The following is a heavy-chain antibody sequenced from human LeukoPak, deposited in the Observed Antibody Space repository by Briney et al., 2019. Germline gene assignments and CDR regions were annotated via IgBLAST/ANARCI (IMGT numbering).Heavy chain of an antibody. Sequence: GASVKVSCKASGYTFTSYGISWVRQAPGQGLEWMGWISAYNGNTNYAQKLQGRVTMTTDTSTSTAYMELRSLRSDDTAVYYCAREVSGTIRAAAPTGVGYWGQGTLVTVSS. D-gene: IGHD1-14*01. V-gene: IGHV1-18*01. CDR3: AREVSGTIRAAAPTGVGY. J-gene: IGHJ4*02. CDR1: GYTFTSYG. CDR2: ISAYNGNT.